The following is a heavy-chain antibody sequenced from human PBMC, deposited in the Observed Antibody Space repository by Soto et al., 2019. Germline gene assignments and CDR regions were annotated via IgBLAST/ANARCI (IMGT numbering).Heavy chain of an antibody. V-gene: IGHV1-18*04. CDR3: ARDLIAARPGWFDP. CDR1: GYTFITYG. Sequence: QVQLVQSGAEVKKPGASVKISCKPSGYTFITYGINWVRQAPGQGLEWMGWISVYNGNTKYAQKFQGRVTMTKDTSTRTAYMELRSLRTDDTAVYYCARDLIAARPGWFDPWGQGTLVTVSS. D-gene: IGHD6-6*01. J-gene: IGHJ5*02. CDR2: ISVYNGNT.